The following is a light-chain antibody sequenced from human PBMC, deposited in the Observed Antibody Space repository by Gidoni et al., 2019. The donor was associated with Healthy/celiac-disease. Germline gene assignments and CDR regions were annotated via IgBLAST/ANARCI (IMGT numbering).Light chain of an antibody. J-gene: IGKJ2*01. V-gene: IGKV1-33*01. CDR1: QDISNY. CDR3: QQNDNLPVT. Sequence: DIQMTPSPSSLSASVGDRVTITCQASQDISNYLNWYQQKPGKAPKLLIYDASNLETGVPSRFSGSGSGTDFTFTISSLQPEDIATYYCQQNDNLPVTFGHGTKLEIK. CDR2: DAS.